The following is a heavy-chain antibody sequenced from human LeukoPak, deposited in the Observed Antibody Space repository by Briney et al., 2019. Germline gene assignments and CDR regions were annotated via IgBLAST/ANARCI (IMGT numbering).Heavy chain of an antibody. J-gene: IGHJ4*02. CDR2: ISYDGSNK. D-gene: IGHD5-12*01. V-gene: IGHV3-30*18. CDR1: GSTFSSYG. Sequence: GRSLRLSCAASGSTFSSYGMHWVRQAPGKGLEWVAVISYDGSNKYYADSVKGRFTISRDNSKNTLYLQMNSLRAEDTAVYYCAKDQGYSGYDGFDYWGQGTLVTVSS. CDR3: AKDQGYSGYDGFDY.